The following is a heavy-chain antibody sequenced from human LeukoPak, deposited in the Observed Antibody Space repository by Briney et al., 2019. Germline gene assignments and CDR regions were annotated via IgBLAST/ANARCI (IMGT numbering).Heavy chain of an antibody. Sequence: ASVKVSCKASGYTFTSYYMHWVRQAPGQGLEWMGWINLTSGGTNYAQKFQGRVTMTRDTSISTAYMELSRLRSDDTAVYYCARGGISIFGVPNLAGYWGQGTLVTVSS. J-gene: IGHJ4*02. CDR3: ARGGISIFGVPNLAGY. D-gene: IGHD3-3*01. CDR2: INLTSGGT. CDR1: GYTFTSYY. V-gene: IGHV1-2*02.